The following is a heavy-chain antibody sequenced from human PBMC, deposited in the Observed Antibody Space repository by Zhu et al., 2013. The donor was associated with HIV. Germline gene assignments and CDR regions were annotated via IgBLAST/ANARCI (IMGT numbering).Heavy chain of an antibody. CDR1: DYTFINYA. J-gene: IGHJ4*02. D-gene: IGHD3-10*02. Sequence: QVHLVQSGAEVEKPGASVKVSCKGSDYTFINYAITWVRQAPGQGLEWMGSISPYNGNTNYLQKFQGRVTMTTDTSTSTAYMELRSLRSDDTAVYYCARGPYFRDYFDYWGQGTLVTVSS. CDR2: ISPYNGNT. CDR3: ARGPYFRDYFDY. V-gene: IGHV1-18*01.